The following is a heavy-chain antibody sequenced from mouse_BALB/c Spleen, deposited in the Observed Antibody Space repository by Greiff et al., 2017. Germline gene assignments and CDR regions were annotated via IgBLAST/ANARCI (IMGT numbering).Heavy chain of an antibody. CDR3: ARDPGGNPFYYAMDY. CDR1: GFTFSSYG. J-gene: IGHJ4*01. CDR2: INSNGGST. D-gene: IGHD2-1*01. Sequence: EVQLVESGGGLVQPGGSLKLSCAASGFTFSSYGMSWVRQTPDKRLELVATINSNGGSTYYPDSVKGRFTISRDNAKNTLYLQMSSLKSEDTAMYYCARDPGGNPFYYAMDYWGQGTSVTVSS. V-gene: IGHV5-6-3*01.